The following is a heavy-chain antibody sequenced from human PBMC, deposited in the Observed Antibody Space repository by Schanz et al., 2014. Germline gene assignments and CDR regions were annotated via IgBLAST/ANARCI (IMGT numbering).Heavy chain of an antibody. Sequence: QVQLVQSGAEVKKPGASVKVSCKAPGYTFISYGIKWVRQAPGQGLEWMGWINGYNGHTLYAQKFQSRVTMTTDTSTSTSYMELTHLRIDDTAVYYCARAKRFGDMDVWGQGTTVTVSS. D-gene: IGHD3-10*01. CDR1: GYTFISYG. CDR3: ARAKRFGDMDV. CDR2: INGYNGHT. J-gene: IGHJ6*02. V-gene: IGHV1-18*01.